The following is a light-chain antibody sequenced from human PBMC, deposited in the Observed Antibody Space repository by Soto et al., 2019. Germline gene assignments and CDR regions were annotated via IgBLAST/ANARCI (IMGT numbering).Light chain of an antibody. CDR2: GAS. Sequence: EIVMTQSPATLSVSPGERATLSCRASQSVSSNLAWYQQKPGQAPRLLIYGASTRATGIPARFSGSGPGTEFTLTISSLQSEDFAVYYCQHYNNWPPYTFGQGTKLEIK. J-gene: IGKJ2*01. CDR3: QHYNNWPPYT. CDR1: QSVSSN. V-gene: IGKV3-15*01.